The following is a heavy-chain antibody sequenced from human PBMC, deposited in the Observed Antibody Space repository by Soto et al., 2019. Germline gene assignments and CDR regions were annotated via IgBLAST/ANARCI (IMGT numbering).Heavy chain of an antibody. CDR2: MNPNSGNT. CDR3: ARSVEWLASFVS. D-gene: IGHD6-19*01. V-gene: IGHV1-8*01. Sequence: QVQLVQSGAEVKKPGASVKVSCKASGYTFTSYDINWVRQATGQGLEWMGWMNPNSGNTGYAQKFQGRVTXXRXXSISTAYRELSSLRSEDTAGYYCARSVEWLASFVSWGQGTPVTVSS. J-gene: IGHJ4*02. CDR1: GYTFTSYD.